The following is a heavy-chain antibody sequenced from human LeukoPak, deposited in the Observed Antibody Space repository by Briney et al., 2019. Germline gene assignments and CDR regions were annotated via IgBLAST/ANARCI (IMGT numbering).Heavy chain of an antibody. CDR2: IWYDGSNK. J-gene: IGHJ4*02. CDR1: GFTFSSYG. Sequence: GGSLRLSCAASGFTFSSYGMPWVRQAPGKGLEWVAVIWYDGSNKYYADSVKGRFTISRDNSKNTLYLQMNSLRAEDTAVYYCARISKEATNDYWGQGTLVTVSS. V-gene: IGHV3-33*01. D-gene: IGHD5-12*01. CDR3: ARISKEATNDY.